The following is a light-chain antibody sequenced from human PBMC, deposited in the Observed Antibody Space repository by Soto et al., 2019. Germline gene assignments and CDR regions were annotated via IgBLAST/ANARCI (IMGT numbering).Light chain of an antibody. J-gene: IGKJ2*01. V-gene: IGKV1-5*03. CDR2: KAS. CDR1: QSISSW. CDR3: QQYDYYPST. Sequence: DIQMTQSPSTLSASVGDRVTITCRASQSISSWLAWYQQKPGEAPKILIYKASSIETGVPSRFSGSGSGTEYTLSISSVQPDDFATYYCQQYDYYPSTFGQGTKLEIK.